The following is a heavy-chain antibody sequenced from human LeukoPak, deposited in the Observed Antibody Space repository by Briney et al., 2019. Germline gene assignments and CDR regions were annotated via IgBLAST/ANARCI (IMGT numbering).Heavy chain of an antibody. Sequence: SQTLSPTCTVSGGSISSGSYYWSWIRQPAGKGLEWIGRIYTSGSTNYNPSLKSRVTISVDTSKDQFSLKLSSVTAADTAVYYCARSNYGDLLFDYWGQGTLVTVSS. V-gene: IGHV4-61*02. CDR3: ARSNYGDLLFDY. D-gene: IGHD4-17*01. J-gene: IGHJ4*02. CDR1: GGSISSGSYY. CDR2: IYTSGST.